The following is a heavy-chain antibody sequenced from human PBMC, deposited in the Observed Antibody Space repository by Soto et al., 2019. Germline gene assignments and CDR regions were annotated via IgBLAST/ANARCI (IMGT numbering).Heavy chain of an antibody. CDR2: INAGNGNT. V-gene: IGHV1-3*01. J-gene: IGHJ5*02. D-gene: IGHD3-10*01. Sequence: ASVKVSCKASGYTFTIYAMHWVRQAPGQRLEWMGWINAGNGNTKYSQKFQGRVTITRDTSASTAYMELSSLRSEDTAVYYCARGSHYGSGSYYDNWFDPWGQGTLVTVSS. CDR1: GYTFTIYA. CDR3: ARGSHYGSGSYYDNWFDP.